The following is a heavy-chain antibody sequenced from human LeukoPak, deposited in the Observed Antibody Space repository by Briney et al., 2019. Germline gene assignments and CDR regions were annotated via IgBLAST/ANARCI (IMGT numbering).Heavy chain of an antibody. CDR2: ISGSGGST. J-gene: IGHJ4*02. D-gene: IGHD6-19*01. CDR3: AKDFYSSGTVRPLSFDY. V-gene: IGHV3-23*01. CDR1: GFTFSSYA. Sequence: GGSLTLSCAASGFTFSSYAMSWVRQAPGKGLEWVSGISGSGGSTYSADSVKGRFTISRDNSKDTLYLQMNSLRAEDTAVYYCAKDFYSSGTVRPLSFDYWGQGTLVTVSS.